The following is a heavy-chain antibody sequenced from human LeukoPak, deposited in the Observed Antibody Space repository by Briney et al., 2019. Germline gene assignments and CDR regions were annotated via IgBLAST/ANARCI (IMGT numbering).Heavy chain of an antibody. CDR1: GFSFSSYW. CDR3: AKDREGYYYSFAMDV. V-gene: IGHV3-7*03. J-gene: IGHJ6*02. Sequence: GGSLRLSCAASGFSFSSYWMSWVRQAPGKGLEWVAHIKQYGSENYFVDSVKGRFTISRDNAKNSLYLQMNSLRAEDTAVYFCAKDREGYYYSFAMDVWGQGTTVTVSS. CDR2: IKQYGSEN.